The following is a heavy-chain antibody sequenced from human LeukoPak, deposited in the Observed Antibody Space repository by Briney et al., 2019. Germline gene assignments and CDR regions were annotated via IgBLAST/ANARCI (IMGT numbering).Heavy chain of an antibody. V-gene: IGHV3-21*01. Sequence: GGSLRPSCAASGFTFSSYSMNWVRQAPGKGLEWVSSISYSSTNIYYADSVKGRFTISRDNAKNSLFLQMNSLRPEDTAVYYCVSPACSGGTCYFYFDYWGQGTLVTVSS. CDR3: VSPACSGGTCYFYFDY. J-gene: IGHJ4*02. CDR1: GFTFSSYS. D-gene: IGHD2-15*01. CDR2: ISYSSTNI.